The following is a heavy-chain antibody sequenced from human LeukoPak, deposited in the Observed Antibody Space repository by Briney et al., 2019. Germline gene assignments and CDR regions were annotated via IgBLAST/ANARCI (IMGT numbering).Heavy chain of an antibody. J-gene: IGHJ5*02. CDR1: GGSISSGGYY. D-gene: IGHD3-9*01. CDR3: ASLLVTYYDIPNWFDP. V-gene: IGHV4-39*01. CDR2: IYYSGST. Sequence: SETLSLTCTVSGGSISSGGYYWSWIRQPPGKGLEWIGSIYYSGSTYYNPSLKSRVTISVDTSKTQFSLKLSSVTAADTAVYYCASLLVTYYDIPNWFDPWGQGTLVTVSS.